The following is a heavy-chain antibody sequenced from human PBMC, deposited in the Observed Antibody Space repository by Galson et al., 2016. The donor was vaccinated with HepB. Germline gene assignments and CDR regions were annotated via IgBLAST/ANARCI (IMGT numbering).Heavy chain of an antibody. J-gene: IGHJ4*02. Sequence: SLRLSCAASGFTFSTYWMHWVRQAPGKGLVWVSRINSDGSSTGFADSVKGRFTIFRDNAKNTLYLQMNSLRAEDTAVYYCASSVRGSGSPPGGYWGQGILVTVSS. CDR3: ASSVRGSGSPPGGY. V-gene: IGHV3-74*01. CDR1: GFTFSTYW. D-gene: IGHD3-10*01. CDR2: INSDGSST.